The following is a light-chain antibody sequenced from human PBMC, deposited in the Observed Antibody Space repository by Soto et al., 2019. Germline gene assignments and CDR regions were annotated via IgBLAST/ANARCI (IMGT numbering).Light chain of an antibody. CDR2: EVS. CDR1: NSDVGGYNY. J-gene: IGLJ3*02. Sequence: QSALTQPASVSGSPGQSIIISCTGTNSDVGGYNYVSWYQQYPGKAPKLMIYEVSNRPSGVSNRFSGSKSGNTASLTISGLQAEDEADYYCSSYTSSILVFGGGTKLTVL. CDR3: SSYTSSILV. V-gene: IGLV2-14*01.